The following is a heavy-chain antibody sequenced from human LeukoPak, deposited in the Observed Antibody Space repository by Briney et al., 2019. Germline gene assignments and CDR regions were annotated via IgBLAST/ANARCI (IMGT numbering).Heavy chain of an antibody. CDR1: GGSFSGYY. J-gene: IGHJ4*02. Sequence: PSETLSLTCAVYGGSFSGYYRSWIRQPPGKGLEWIGEINHSGSTNYNPSLKSRVTISVDTSKNQFSLKLSSVTAADTAVYYCASGYQLPYYWGQGTLVTVSS. CDR2: INHSGST. CDR3: ASGYQLPYY. V-gene: IGHV4-34*01. D-gene: IGHD2-2*01.